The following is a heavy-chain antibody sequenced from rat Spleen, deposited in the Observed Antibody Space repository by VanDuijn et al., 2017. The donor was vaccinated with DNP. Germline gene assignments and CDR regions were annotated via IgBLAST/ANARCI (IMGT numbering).Heavy chain of an antibody. V-gene: IGHV5-31*01. CDR2: INTGDSS. CDR3: TREDWVLDY. D-gene: IGHD5-1*01. CDR1: GFIFSNYW. Sequence: EVQLVESGGGPVQPGRSLKLSCIVSGFIFSNYWMTWIRQAPTKGLEWVSSINTGDSSYYSDSVKGRFTISRDNAKSTLYLQLNSLRSEDTATYYCTREDWVLDYWGQGVMVTVSS. J-gene: IGHJ2*01.